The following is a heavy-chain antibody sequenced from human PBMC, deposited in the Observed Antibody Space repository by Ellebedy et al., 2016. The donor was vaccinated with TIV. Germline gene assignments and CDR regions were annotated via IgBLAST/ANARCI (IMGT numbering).Heavy chain of an antibody. Sequence: PGGSLRLSCAASGSPFKNYAVSWVRQAPGKGLEWVANIKQDGSEKYYVDSVKGRFTISRANAKHSLYLQMNSLRAEDTAVYYCARVYDSIDYWGQGTLVTVSS. CDR3: ARVYDSIDY. CDR1: GSPFKNYA. J-gene: IGHJ4*02. D-gene: IGHD3-22*01. CDR2: IKQDGSEK. V-gene: IGHV3-7*01.